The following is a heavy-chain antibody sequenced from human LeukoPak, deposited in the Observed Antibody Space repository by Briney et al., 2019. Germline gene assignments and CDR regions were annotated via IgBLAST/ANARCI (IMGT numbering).Heavy chain of an antibody. V-gene: IGHV4-4*07. CDR3: AREVHYDFWSGYYVDY. Sequence: SETLSLTCTVSGGSISSYYWSWIRQPPGKGLEWIGRIYTSGSTNYNPSLKSRVTMSVDTSKNQFSLKLSSVTAADTAVYCCAREVHYDFWSGYYVDYWGQGTLVTVSS. J-gene: IGHJ4*02. CDR1: GGSISSYY. CDR2: IYTSGST. D-gene: IGHD3-3*01.